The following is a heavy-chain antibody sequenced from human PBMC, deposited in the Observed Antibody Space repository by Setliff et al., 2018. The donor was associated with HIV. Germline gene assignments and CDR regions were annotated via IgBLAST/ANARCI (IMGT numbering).Heavy chain of an antibody. CDR3: ASARIPTGGTSTSFDY. V-gene: IGHV3-30*03. Sequence: GGSLRLSCVASGFTFRTFAMYWVRQAPGKGLEWVSAISYDGSRIHYADSVKGRFTISRDNSKNTLYLQVNSLRPEDTAVYHCASARIPTGGTSTSFDYWGQGTLVTVSS. D-gene: IGHD1-1*01. CDR2: ISYDGSRI. J-gene: IGHJ4*02. CDR1: GFTFRTFA.